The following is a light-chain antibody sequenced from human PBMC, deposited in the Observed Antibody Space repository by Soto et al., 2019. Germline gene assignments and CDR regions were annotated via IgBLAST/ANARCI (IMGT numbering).Light chain of an antibody. CDR1: SSDVGDYNY. J-gene: IGLJ2*01. Sequence: QSVLTQPASVSGSPGQSITISCTATSSDVGDYNYVSWYQHHPGKAPKLIIYDISNRPSGVPNRFSGSKSGNTASLTISGLQAEDEADYYCSSKTTITTTYLLFGGGTQLTVL. CDR2: DIS. CDR3: SSKTTITTTYLL. V-gene: IGLV2-14*03.